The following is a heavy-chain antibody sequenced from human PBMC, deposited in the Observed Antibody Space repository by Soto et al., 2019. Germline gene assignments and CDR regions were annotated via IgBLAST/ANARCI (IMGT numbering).Heavy chain of an antibody. CDR2: IYYSGST. J-gene: IGHJ5*02. CDR3: ARVGCSGGSCYRFWFDP. D-gene: IGHD2-15*01. CDR1: GGSISSSNSY. Sequence: SETLSLTCTVSGGSISSSNSYWGWIRQPPGKGLEWIGYIYYSGSTYYNPSLKSRVTISVDTSKNQFSLKLSSVTAADTAVYYCARVGCSGGSCYRFWFDPWGQGTLVTVSS. V-gene: IGHV4-39*07.